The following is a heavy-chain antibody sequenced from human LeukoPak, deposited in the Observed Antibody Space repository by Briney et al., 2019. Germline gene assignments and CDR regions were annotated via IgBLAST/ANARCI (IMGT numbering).Heavy chain of an antibody. D-gene: IGHD4-4*01. CDR2: IYYSGST. J-gene: IGHJ3*02. CDR3: ARHTDFHDAFDI. V-gene: IGHV4-39*01. Sequence: SETLSLTCAVYGGSFSGYYWGWIRQPPGKGLEWIGSIYYSGSTYYNPSLKSRVTISVDTSKNQFSLKLSSVTAADTAVYYCARHTDFHDAFDIWGQGTMVTVSS. CDR1: GGSFSGYY.